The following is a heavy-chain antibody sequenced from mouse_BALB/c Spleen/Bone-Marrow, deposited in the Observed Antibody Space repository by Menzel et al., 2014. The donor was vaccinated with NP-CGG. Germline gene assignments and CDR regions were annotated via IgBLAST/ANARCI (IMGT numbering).Heavy chain of an antibody. CDR2: IYPGGGYT. Sequence: QVQLQQSGAELVRPGTSVKISCKASGYTFTNYWLGWVRQRLGHGLEWIGDIYPGGGYTNYNEKFKGKATLTADTSSSTAYMQLSSLTSEDSAVYFCAREVRRYFDVWGAGTTVTVSS. CDR1: GYTFTNYW. D-gene: IGHD2-14*01. CDR3: AREVRRYFDV. J-gene: IGHJ1*01. V-gene: IGHV1-63*02.